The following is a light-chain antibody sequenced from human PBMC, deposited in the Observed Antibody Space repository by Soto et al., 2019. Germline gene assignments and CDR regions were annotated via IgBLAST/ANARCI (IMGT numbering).Light chain of an antibody. CDR3: SSFTTSTAFVV. Sequence: QSALTQPASVSGSPGQSITISRTGTSSDITYYNYVSWYQQHPGKAPKLMIYDVSNRPSGVSNRFSGSKSGNTASLTISGLQAEDEAYYYCSSFTTSTAFVVFGGGTQLTVL. CDR1: SSDITYYNY. J-gene: IGLJ2*01. V-gene: IGLV2-14*01. CDR2: DVS.